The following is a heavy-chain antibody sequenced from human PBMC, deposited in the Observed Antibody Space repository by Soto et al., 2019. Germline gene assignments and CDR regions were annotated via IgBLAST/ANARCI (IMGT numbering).Heavy chain of an antibody. V-gene: IGHV4-39*01. Sequence: QLQLQESGPGLVKPSETLSLTCTVSGGSISSSSYYWGWIRQPPGKGLEWIGSIYYSGSTYYNPSLKSRVAISVDTSKNQFSLKLSSVTAADTAVYYCASEYYDFWSGLHNGMDVWGQGTTVTVSS. CDR1: GGSISSSSYY. D-gene: IGHD3-3*01. CDR3: ASEYYDFWSGLHNGMDV. CDR2: IYYSGST. J-gene: IGHJ6*02.